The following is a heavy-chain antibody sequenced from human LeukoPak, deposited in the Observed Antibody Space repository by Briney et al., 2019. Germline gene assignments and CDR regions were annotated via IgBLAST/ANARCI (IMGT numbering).Heavy chain of an antibody. V-gene: IGHV4-59*12. D-gene: IGHD6-13*01. J-gene: IGHJ4*02. CDR1: GGSISSYY. Sequence: PSETLSLTCIVSGGSISSYYWSWIRQPPGKGLEWIGYIYYSGSTNYNPSLKSRVTISVDTSKNQFSLKMNSVTAADTAVYYCARDRYSSGWYDVDYWGQGTLVTVSS. CDR2: IYYSGST. CDR3: ARDRYSSGWYDVDY.